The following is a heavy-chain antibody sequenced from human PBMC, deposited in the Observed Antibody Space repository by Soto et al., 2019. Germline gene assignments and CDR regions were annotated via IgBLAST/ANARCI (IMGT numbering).Heavy chain of an antibody. CDR1: GGSISSGGYY. V-gene: IGHV4-61*08. D-gene: IGHD2-8*01. Sequence: SETLSLTCTVSGGSISSGGYYWSWIRQPPGKGLEWIGYIYYSGSTYYNPSLKSRVTMSVDTSKNQFSLKLSSVTAVDTAVYYCARIGYCTNGVCYMNWFDPWGQGTLVTVSS. CDR3: ARIGYCTNGVCYMNWFDP. J-gene: IGHJ5*02. CDR2: IYYSGST.